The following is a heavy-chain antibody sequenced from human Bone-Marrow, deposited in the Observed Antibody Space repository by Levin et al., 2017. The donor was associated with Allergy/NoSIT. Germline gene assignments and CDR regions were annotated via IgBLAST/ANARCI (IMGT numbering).Heavy chain of an antibody. CDR3: ARLTVDSAMVPEVGFGYYYYGMDV. J-gene: IGHJ6*02. V-gene: IGHV4-4*07. Sequence: SETLSLTCSVSGGSLSSFYWSWIRQPAGKGLEWIGRIYSNGSPTYNPSLKSRVAMSLDTSNNQFSLRLTSVTAADTAVYYCARLTVDSAMVPEVGFGYYYYGMDVWGQGTTVTVSS. CDR1: GGSLSSFY. CDR2: IYSNGSP. D-gene: IGHD5-18*01.